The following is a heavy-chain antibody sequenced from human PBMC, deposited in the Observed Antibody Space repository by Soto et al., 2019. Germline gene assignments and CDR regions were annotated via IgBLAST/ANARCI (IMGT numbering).Heavy chain of an antibody. D-gene: IGHD6-19*01. J-gene: IGHJ4*02. Sequence: GGSLRLSCAASGFTFSSYWMSWVRQAPGKGLEWVANIKQDGSEKYYVDSVKGRFTISRDNAKNSLYLQMNSLRAEDTAVYYCAKTRASSGWYLFDYWGQGTLVTVSS. CDR1: GFTFSSYW. V-gene: IGHV3-7*01. CDR2: IKQDGSEK. CDR3: AKTRASSGWYLFDY.